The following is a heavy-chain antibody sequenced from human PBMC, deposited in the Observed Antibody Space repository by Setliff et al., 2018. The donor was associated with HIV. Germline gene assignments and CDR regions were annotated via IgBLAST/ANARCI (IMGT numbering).Heavy chain of an antibody. CDR1: GLSISSNY. Sequence: GGSLRLSCAASGLSISSNYMSWVRQAPGKGLEWVSIIYSGGDAYYSDSLKGRFTISRDDSKNALYLQMSSLTSEDAGVYYCARDSVPIWSYVGLFDCWGQGTQVTVSS. D-gene: IGHD1-26*01. CDR3: ARDSVPIWSYVGLFDC. V-gene: IGHV3-66*01. J-gene: IGHJ4*02. CDR2: IYSGGDA.